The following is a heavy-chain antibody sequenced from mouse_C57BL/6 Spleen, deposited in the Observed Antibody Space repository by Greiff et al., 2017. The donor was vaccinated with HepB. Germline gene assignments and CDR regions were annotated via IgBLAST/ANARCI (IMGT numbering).Heavy chain of an antibody. CDR3: ARPRGYDWDSYWYFDV. CDR1: GFTFSDYG. CDR2: ISSGSSTI. J-gene: IGHJ1*03. V-gene: IGHV5-17*01. Sequence: EVHLVESGGGLVKPGGSLKLSCAASGFTFSDYGMHWVRQAPEKGLEWVAYISSGSSTIYYADTVKGRFTISRDNAKNTLFLQMTSLRSEDAAMYYCARPRGYDWDSYWYFDVWGTGTTVTVSS. D-gene: IGHD2-2*01.